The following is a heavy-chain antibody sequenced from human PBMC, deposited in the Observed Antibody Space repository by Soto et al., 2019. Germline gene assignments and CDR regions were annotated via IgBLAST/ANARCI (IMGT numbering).Heavy chain of an antibody. J-gene: IGHJ6*01. D-gene: IGHD3-3*01. CDR2: INHSGST. CDR1: GGSFSGYY. V-gene: IGHV4-34*01. CDR3: ARVRGYHDFWSGYGGYYYYGMDV. Sequence: PSETLSLTCAVYGGSFSGYYWSWIRQPPGKGLEWIGEINHSGSTNYNPSLKSRVTISVDTSKNQFSLKLSSVTAADTAVYYCARVRGYHDFWSGYGGYYYYGMDVWGKGPRSPSPQ.